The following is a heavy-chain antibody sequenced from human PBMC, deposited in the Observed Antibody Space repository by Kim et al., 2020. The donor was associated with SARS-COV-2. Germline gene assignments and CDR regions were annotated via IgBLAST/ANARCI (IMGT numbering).Heavy chain of an antibody. CDR3: ARGSVVPAARRAFDI. D-gene: IGHD2-2*01. V-gene: IGHV3-7*01. Sequence: ASVKGRFTITRDNAKNSLYLQMNSLRAEDTAVYYCARGSVVPAARRAFDIWGQGTMVTVSS. J-gene: IGHJ3*02.